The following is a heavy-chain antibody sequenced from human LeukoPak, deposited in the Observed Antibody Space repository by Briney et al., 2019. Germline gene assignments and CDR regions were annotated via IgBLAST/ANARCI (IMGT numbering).Heavy chain of an antibody. V-gene: IGHV3-23*01. Sequence: GGSLRLSCAASGFTFGNYAMAWVRQAPGKGLEWVSAISGSGGSTYYADSVEGRFSISRDNSENTLYLQVNSLRAEDSAVYYCARGVVAAISRTYFPQWGQGTLVTVSS. CDR2: ISGSGGST. D-gene: IGHD2-15*01. J-gene: IGHJ1*01. CDR3: ARGVVAAISRTYFPQ. CDR1: GFTFGNYA.